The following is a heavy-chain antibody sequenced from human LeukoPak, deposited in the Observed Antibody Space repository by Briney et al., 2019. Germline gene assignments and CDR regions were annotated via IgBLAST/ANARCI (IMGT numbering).Heavy chain of an antibody. J-gene: IGHJ4*02. D-gene: IGHD3-22*01. Sequence: GGSLRLSCGASGFTFSTYGMHWVRQAPGKGLEWVAFIRYDGSNKYYADSVKGRFTISRDNAKNTLYLQMNSLRAEDTAVYYCARGLAYYYDSSGLGYWGQGTLVTVSS. CDR3: ARGLAYYYDSSGLGY. V-gene: IGHV3-30*02. CDR1: GFTFSTYG. CDR2: IRYDGSNK.